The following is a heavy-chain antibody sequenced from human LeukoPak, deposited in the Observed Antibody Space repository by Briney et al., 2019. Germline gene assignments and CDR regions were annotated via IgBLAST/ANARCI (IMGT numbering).Heavy chain of an antibody. CDR3: ARVKVLSGWSRGGWFDP. CDR2: IYYTGRT. Sequence: PSQTLSLTCTVSGGSISSGDYYWSWIRQPPGKGLEWIAYIYYTGRTYYNPSLKTRLAISVDTSKNQFSLKLSSVTAADTAVYYCARVKVLSGWSRGGWFDPWGQGTLVTVSS. CDR1: GGSISSGDYY. J-gene: IGHJ5*02. V-gene: IGHV4-30-4*08. D-gene: IGHD6-19*01.